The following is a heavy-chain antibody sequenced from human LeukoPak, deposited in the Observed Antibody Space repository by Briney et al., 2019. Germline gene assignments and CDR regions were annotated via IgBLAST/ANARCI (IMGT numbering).Heavy chain of an antibody. D-gene: IGHD4-17*01. CDR2: IYYTGIT. CDR1: GGSISSYY. Sequence: KPSETLSLTCTVSGGSISSYYWSWIRQPPGKGLEWIGYIYYTGITNYSPSLKSRVTISADTSKNQFSLKLSSVTAADTAVYYCATSGATTVTTWGGSWFDPWGQGTLVTVSS. CDR3: ATSGATTVTTWGGSWFDP. V-gene: IGHV4-59*01. J-gene: IGHJ5*02.